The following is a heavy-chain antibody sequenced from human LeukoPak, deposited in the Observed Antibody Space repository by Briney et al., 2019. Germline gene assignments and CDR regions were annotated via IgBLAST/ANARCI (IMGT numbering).Heavy chain of an antibody. CDR1: GGSISSGGYS. CDR2: MYYSGST. CDR3: EVSNLRLGELSNY. Sequence: SETLSLTCAVSGGSISSGGYSWSWIRQPPGKGLEWIGYMYYSGSTYYNPSLKSRVTISVDTSKNQFSLNLSSLTAADTAVYYCEVSNLRLGELSNYWGQGTLVTVSS. J-gene: IGHJ4*02. D-gene: IGHD3-16*02. V-gene: IGHV4-30-4*07.